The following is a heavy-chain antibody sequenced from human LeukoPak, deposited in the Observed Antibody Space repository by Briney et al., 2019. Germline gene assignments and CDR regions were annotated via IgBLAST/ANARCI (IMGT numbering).Heavy chain of an antibody. CDR2: ISGSGNYM. V-gene: IGHV3-23*01. Sequence: PGGSLRLSCAASGFTFDTYGMSWVRQAPGKGLEWVSSISGSGNYMYYKVSVKGRFTISRDNSKNTLLLQMNSLRAEDSAVYYCAKGGHPAVVTTRFDSWGQGTLVTVSS. D-gene: IGHD2-21*02. CDR1: GFTFDTYG. J-gene: IGHJ5*01. CDR3: AKGGHPAVVTTRFDS.